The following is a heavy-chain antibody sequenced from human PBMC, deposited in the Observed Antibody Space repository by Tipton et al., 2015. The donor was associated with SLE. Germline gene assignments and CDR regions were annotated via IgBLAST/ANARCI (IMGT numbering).Heavy chain of an antibody. Sequence: LRLSCTVSGGSISSGGYYWSWIRQHPGKGLEWIGYIYSIGSTYYNPSLKSRVTISVDTSKNQFSLKLSSVTAADTAVYYCASRPLYGDRDYWGQGTLVTVSS. CDR1: GGSISSGGYY. V-gene: IGHV4-31*03. J-gene: IGHJ4*02. CDR2: IYSIGST. CDR3: ASRPLYGDRDY. D-gene: IGHD4-17*01.